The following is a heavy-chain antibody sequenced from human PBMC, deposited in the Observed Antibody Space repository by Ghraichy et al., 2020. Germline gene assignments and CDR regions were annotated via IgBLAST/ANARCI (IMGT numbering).Heavy chain of an antibody. V-gene: IGHV3-23*01. Sequence: GESLNISCAASGFTFSSYAMSWVRQAPGKGLEWVSAISGSGGSTYYADSVKGRFTISRDNSKNTLYLQMNSLRAEDTAVYYCAKEKDTYYYYYMDVWGKGTTVTVSS. CDR3: AKEKDTYYYYYMDV. CDR2: ISGSGGST. D-gene: IGHD2-15*01. J-gene: IGHJ6*03. CDR1: GFTFSSYA.